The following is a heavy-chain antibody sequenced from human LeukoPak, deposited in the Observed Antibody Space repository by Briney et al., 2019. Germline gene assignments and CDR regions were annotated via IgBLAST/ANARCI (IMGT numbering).Heavy chain of an antibody. CDR2: ISGSGGST. V-gene: IGHV3-23*01. Sequence: GGSLRLSCAASGFTFSSYAMSWVRQAPGKGLEWVSAISGSGGSTYYADSVKGRFTISRDNSKNTLYLQMNSLRAEGTAVYYCAKRHYDILTGYNDYWGQGTLVTVSS. CDR3: AKRHYDILTGYNDY. D-gene: IGHD3-9*01. CDR1: GFTFSSYA. J-gene: IGHJ4*02.